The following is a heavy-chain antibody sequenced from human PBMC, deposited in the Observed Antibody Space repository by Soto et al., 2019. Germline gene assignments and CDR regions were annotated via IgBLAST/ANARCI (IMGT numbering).Heavy chain of an antibody. CDR1: GGTFSSYA. D-gene: IGHD2-2*01. CDR2: IIPIFGTA. J-gene: IGHJ6*02. CDR3: AKGPCSSTSCYRAGMDV. V-gene: IGHV1-69*06. Sequence: QVQLVQSGAEVKKPGSSVKVSCKASGGTFSSYAISWVRQAPGQGLEWMGGIIPIFGTANYAQKFQGRVTITADKSTSTAYMELSSLRSDDTAVYYCAKGPCSSTSCYRAGMDVWGQGTTVTVSS.